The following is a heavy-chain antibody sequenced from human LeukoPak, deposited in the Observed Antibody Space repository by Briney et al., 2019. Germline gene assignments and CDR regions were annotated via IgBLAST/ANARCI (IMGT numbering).Heavy chain of an antibody. D-gene: IGHD3-10*01. J-gene: IGHJ4*02. Sequence: ASVKVSCKASGYTFTGYYMHWVRQAPGQGLEWMGWINPNGGGTNYAQKFQGRVTMTRDTSISTAYMELSRLRSDDTAVYYCARAPPDYYGSGSYYLGHDYWGQGTLVTVPS. CDR2: INPNGGGT. CDR1: GYTFTGYY. CDR3: ARAPPDYYGSGSYYLGHDY. V-gene: IGHV1-2*02.